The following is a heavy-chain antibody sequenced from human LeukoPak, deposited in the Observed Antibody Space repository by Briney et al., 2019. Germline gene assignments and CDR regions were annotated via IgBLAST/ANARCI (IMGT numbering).Heavy chain of an antibody. V-gene: IGHV3-7*03. J-gene: IGHJ5*02. D-gene: IGHD3-10*01. CDR2: IKQDGNEK. Sequence: PGGSLRLSCAASGFRFNTFWMSWVRQAPGKGLEWVANIKQDGNEKYYADSVKGRFTISRDNAKNSLYLQMNSLRAEDTAVYYCARESHKLLWSRWGLDPWGQGTLVTVSS. CDR3: ARESHKLLWSRWGLDP. CDR1: GFRFNTFW.